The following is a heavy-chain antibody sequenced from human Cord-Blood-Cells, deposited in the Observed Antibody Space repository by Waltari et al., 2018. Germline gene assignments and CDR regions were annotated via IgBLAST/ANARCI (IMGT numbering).Heavy chain of an antibody. V-gene: IGHV3-53*01. CDR1: GFTVSSNY. Sequence: EVQLVESGGGLIQPGGSLRLSCAASGFTVSSNYMSWVRQAPGKGLECVSVIYSGGSTYYADSVKGRFTISRDNSKNTLYLQMNSLRAEDTAVYYCAREAYSSGWYYFDYWGQGTLVTVSS. CDR2: IYSGGST. D-gene: IGHD6-19*01. CDR3: AREAYSSGWYYFDY. J-gene: IGHJ4*02.